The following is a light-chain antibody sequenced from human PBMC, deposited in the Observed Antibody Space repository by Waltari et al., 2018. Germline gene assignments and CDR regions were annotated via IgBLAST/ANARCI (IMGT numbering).Light chain of an antibody. CDR3: ATLDDRLTAV. Sequence: QSILTQPPSASGTPGRTVTISCSGSNSNVGANSVCWYQQLPGTAPKLLIFANNHRPSGVPDRFSASKSRTSASLAIRGLRSEDEADYYGATLDDRLTAVFGGGTKLTVL. CDR1: NSNVGANS. J-gene: IGLJ2*01. CDR2: ANN. V-gene: IGLV1-47*01.